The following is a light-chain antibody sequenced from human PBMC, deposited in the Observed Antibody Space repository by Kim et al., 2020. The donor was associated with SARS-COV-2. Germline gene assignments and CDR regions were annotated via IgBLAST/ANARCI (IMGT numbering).Light chain of an antibody. CDR2: QDS. CDR1: KLGDKY. Sequence: VSPGQTASITCSGDKLGDKYVCWYQQKPGQSPVLVIYQDSKRPSGIPVRFSGSNSGNTATLTISGTQAMDEADYYCQAWDSSTVVFGGGTQLTVL. V-gene: IGLV3-1*01. CDR3: QAWDSSTVV. J-gene: IGLJ2*01.